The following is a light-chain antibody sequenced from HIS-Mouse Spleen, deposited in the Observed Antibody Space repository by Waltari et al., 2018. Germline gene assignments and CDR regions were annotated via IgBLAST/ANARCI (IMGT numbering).Light chain of an antibody. J-gene: IGLJ2*01. CDR1: SSDVGSYNL. V-gene: IGLV2-23*01. CDR2: EGS. Sequence: QSALTQPASVSGSPGQSITISCTGTSSDVGSYNLVSWYQQHPGKAPKLMIYEGSKRPSGVSNRFSGSKSGNTASLTISGLQAEDKADYYCCSYAGSSTVVFGGGTKLTVL. CDR3: CSYAGSSTVV.